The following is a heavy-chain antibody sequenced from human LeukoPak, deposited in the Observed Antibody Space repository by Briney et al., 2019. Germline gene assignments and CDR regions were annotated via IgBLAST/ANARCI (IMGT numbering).Heavy chain of an antibody. J-gene: IGHJ4*02. CDR1: GFTFSSYA. CDR2: ISGSGGST. V-gene: IGHV3-23*01. CDR3: AKDPTRGAVAGSFDY. Sequence: TGGSLRLSCAASGFTFSSYAMSWVRQAPGKGLEWVSAISGSGGSTYYADSVKGRLTISRDNSKNTLYLQMNSLRAEDTAVYYCAKDPTRGAVAGSFDYWGQGTLVTVSS. D-gene: IGHD6-19*01.